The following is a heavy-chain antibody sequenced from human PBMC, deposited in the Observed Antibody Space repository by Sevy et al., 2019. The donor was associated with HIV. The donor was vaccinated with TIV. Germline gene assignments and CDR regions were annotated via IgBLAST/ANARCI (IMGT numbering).Heavy chain of an antibody. V-gene: IGHV4-31*03. Sequence: SETLSLTCTVSGDSISSGGYYWTWIRQHPGKGLEWIGHIYYSGSTYDNPSLKSRITISVDTSKNQFSLKLTSVTAADTAVYHCARGTGYYGNFFDYWGPGTLVTVSS. J-gene: IGHJ4*02. CDR1: GDSISSGGYY. CDR2: IYYSGST. D-gene: IGHD3-10*01. CDR3: ARGTGYYGNFFDY.